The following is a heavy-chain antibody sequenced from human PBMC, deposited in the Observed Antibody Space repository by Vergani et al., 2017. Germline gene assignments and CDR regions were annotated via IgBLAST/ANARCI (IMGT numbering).Heavy chain of an antibody. V-gene: IGHV4-39*01. D-gene: IGHD6-19*01. J-gene: IGHJ3*02. CDR2: IYYTGTT. Sequence: QLQLQESGPGLVKPSETLSLTCTVSGVSIGSNSYYWGWIRQPPGKGLEWIGTIYYTGTTYYNEAHKSRLTISVDTSKNQFSLNLTSVTAADTAVYYCASPVPSSSRNSGWQKRGLGTFDIWGPGTMVTASS. CDR3: ASPVPSSSRNSGWQKRGLGTFDI. CDR1: GVSIGSNSYY.